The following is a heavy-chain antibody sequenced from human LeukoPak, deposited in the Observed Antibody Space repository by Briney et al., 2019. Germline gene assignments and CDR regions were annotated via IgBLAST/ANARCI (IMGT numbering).Heavy chain of an antibody. CDR2: ISSSNNYI. CDR1: GFTFSNYN. J-gene: IGHJ4*02. CDR3: ARRSLNYYFDY. V-gene: IGHV3-21*01. Sequence: GGSLRLSCAASGFTFSNYNMNWVRQAPGKGLEWVSSISSSNNYIYYADSVKGRFTISRDNAKNSLYLRMNSLRAEDTAVYYCARRSLNYYFDYWGQGTPVTVSS.